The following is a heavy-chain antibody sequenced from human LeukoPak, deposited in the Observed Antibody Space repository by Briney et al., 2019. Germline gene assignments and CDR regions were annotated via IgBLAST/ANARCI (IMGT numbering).Heavy chain of an antibody. Sequence: PSETLSLTCAVYGGSFSGYYWSWIRQPPGKGLEWIGEINHSGSTNYNPSLKSRVTISVDTSKNQFSLKLSSVTAADTAVYYCARLQAVAGDYYYYGMDVWGQGTTVTVSS. CDR3: ARLQAVAGDYYYYGMDV. CDR1: GGSFSGYY. CDR2: INHSGST. J-gene: IGHJ6*02. V-gene: IGHV4-34*01. D-gene: IGHD6-19*01.